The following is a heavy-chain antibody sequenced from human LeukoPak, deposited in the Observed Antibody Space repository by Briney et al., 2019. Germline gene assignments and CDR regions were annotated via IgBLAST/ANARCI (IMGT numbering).Heavy chain of an antibody. CDR1: GGSISSGSYY. Sequence: PSQTLSLTCTVSGGSISSGSYYWSWIRQPAGKGLEWIGSISYSGSTNYNPSLESRVTISVDTSKNQISLKLSSVTAADTTVYYCARAPERWYSYGSYTYYYMDVWGKGTTVTVSS. J-gene: IGHJ6*03. V-gene: IGHV4-61*10. CDR3: ARAPERWYSYGSYTYYYMDV. CDR2: ISYSGST. D-gene: IGHD5-18*01.